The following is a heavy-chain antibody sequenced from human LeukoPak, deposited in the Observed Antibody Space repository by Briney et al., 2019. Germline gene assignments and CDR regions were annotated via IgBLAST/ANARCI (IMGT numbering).Heavy chain of an antibody. Sequence: PSETLSLTCSVSTGSISGYYWSWIRQPPGEGLEWIGFVYYSGTTNYNPSLKSRVTISVSTSQFSLKLSSVTAADTAVYYCAKANLDQELRYFDWSGIDYWGQGTLVTVSS. CDR3: AKANLDQELRYFDWSGIDY. J-gene: IGHJ4*02. CDR1: TGSISGYY. D-gene: IGHD3-9*01. CDR2: VYYSGTT. V-gene: IGHV4-59*12.